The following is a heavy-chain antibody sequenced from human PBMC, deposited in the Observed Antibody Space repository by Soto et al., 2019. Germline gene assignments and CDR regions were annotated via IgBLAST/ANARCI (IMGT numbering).Heavy chain of an antibody. CDR2: IFDGGSA. CDR1: GGTITYYY. Sequence: SCTPALTCTVSGGTITYYYGSWIRQAPGKGLEWLGYIFDGGSANYNPSLKSRVSFSLDKSQNQLSLKLTSVTGADTAIYYCVSVEGTPTVTGDYYYAADAWGQGTAVTVSS. D-gene: IGHD4-17*01. CDR3: VSVEGTPTVTGDYYYAADA. V-gene: IGHV4-59*07. J-gene: IGHJ6*02.